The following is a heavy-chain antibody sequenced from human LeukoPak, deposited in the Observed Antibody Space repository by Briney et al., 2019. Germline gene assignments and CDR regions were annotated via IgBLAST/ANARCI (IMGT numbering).Heavy chain of an antibody. CDR2: ISSSSSTI. D-gene: IGHD2-21*01. J-gene: IGHJ4*02. V-gene: IGHV3-48*01. CDR3: ARDYGGDFDY. Sequence: GGSLRLSCAASGFSFSSFSMNWVRQAPGKGLEWVSYISSSSSTIYYADSVKGRFTISRDNGKNPLFLHMNSLTAEDTAVYYCARDYGGDFDYWGQGTLVAVSS. CDR1: GFSFSSFS.